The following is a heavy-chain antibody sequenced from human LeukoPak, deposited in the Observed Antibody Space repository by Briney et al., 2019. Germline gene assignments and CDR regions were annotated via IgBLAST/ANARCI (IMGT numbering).Heavy chain of an antibody. CDR2: INSDGSST. CDR1: GFTFSSYW. J-gene: IGHJ6*02. D-gene: IGHD3/OR15-3a*01. V-gene: IGHV3-74*01. Sequence: PGGSLRLSCAASGFTFSSYWMHWVRQAPGKGLVWVSHINSDGSSTNYAGSVKGRFTISRDNAKDTLYLQMNSLRAEDTAVYYCASRTGYYNYYDMDVWGQGTTVTVSS. CDR3: ASRTGYYNYYDMDV.